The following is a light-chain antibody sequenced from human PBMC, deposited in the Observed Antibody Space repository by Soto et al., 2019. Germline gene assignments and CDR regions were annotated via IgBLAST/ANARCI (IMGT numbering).Light chain of an antibody. CDR3: AAWDDSLNGWV. V-gene: IGLV1-44*01. CDR2: NNN. J-gene: IGLJ3*02. CDR1: SSNVGSNT. Sequence: QSVLTQSPSASGTPGQRVTISCSGSSSNVGSNTVNWYQHFPGTAPKVLIYNNNQRPSGVPDRFSGSKSGTSASLAISGLQSEDEAEYYCAAWDDSLNGWVFGGGTKVTVL.